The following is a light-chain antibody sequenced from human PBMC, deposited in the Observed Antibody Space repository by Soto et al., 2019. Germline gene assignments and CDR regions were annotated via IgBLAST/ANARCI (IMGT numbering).Light chain of an antibody. Sequence: EVVLTQSPGTLSLSPGERATLSCRASQSVSSTYLAWYQQKPGQSPRLLIYSTSGRATGIPDRFSGSGSGTDFTLTISRLEPEDFAVYYCQQYGRSPNTFGQGTKLEI. CDR2: STS. V-gene: IGKV3-20*01. J-gene: IGKJ2*01. CDR3: QQYGRSPNT. CDR1: QSVSSTY.